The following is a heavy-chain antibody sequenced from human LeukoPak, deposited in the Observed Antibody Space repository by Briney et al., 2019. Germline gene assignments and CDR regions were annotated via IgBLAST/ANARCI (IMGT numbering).Heavy chain of an antibody. Sequence: PSETLSLTCTVSGGSISGFYWSWIRQPPGKELQWIGSIFYSGSTNNNPSLKSRVTISVDTSKNQFSLKLSSVTAADTAVYYCARQRFLEWYFDYWGQGTLVTVSS. J-gene: IGHJ4*02. V-gene: IGHV4-59*08. CDR1: GGSISGFY. CDR2: IFYSGST. CDR3: ARQRFLEWYFDY. D-gene: IGHD3-3*01.